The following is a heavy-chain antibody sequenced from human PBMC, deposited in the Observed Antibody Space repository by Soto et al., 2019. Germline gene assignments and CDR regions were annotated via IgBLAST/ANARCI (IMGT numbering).Heavy chain of an antibody. CDR1: GYSFTNYW. Sequence: GESLKISCETSGYSFTNYWVGWVRQMPGRGLEWMGFIYPGDSDTRDSPSFQGQVTISADKSITTAYLQWSSLKASDTAMYYCARHNREETGSIIVARRLDYWGQGTMVTVSS. D-gene: IGHD6-6*01. V-gene: IGHV5-51*01. CDR3: ARHNREETGSIIVARRLDY. J-gene: IGHJ4*02. CDR2: IYPGDSDT.